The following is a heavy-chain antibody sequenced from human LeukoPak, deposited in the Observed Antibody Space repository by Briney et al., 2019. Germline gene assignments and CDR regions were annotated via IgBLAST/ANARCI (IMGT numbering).Heavy chain of an antibody. D-gene: IGHD3-22*01. CDR2: ISGSGSST. CDR1: GFTFSSYA. CDR3: AKGKSGYYDY. J-gene: IGHJ4*02. Sequence: GSSLRLFCAVCGFTFSSYAMPWVRQAPGKGLEWVSSISGSGSSTYYADSVKGRFTISRDNSKNTLYLQMNSLGAEETAVYYCAKGKSGYYDYWGQGTLVTVS. V-gene: IGHV3-23*01.